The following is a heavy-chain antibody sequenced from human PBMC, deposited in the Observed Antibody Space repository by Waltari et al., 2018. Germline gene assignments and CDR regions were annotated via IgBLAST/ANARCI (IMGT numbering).Heavy chain of an antibody. CDR3: ATGSIVGATQLGY. Sequence: QVQLVQSGAEVKKPGSSVKVSCKASGGTFSSYAISWVRQAPGQGLEWMGGIIPILGIANSAQKSQGRVTITADESTSTAYMELSSLRSEDTAVYYCATGSIVGATQLGYWGQGTLVTVSS. D-gene: IGHD1-26*01. CDR1: GGTFSSYA. J-gene: IGHJ4*02. V-gene: IGHV1-69*04. CDR2: IIPILGIA.